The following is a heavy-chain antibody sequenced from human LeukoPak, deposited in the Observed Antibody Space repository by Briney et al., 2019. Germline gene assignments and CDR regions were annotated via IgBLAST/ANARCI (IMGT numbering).Heavy chain of an antibody. Sequence: SETLSLTCTVSGGSLSSYYWSWIRQAPGKGLEWVGYIYYSGSTNYNPSLKSPVTISVHTSKNQFSLTLSSVTAADTAVYYCARGVGATTSDFDYWGQGTLVTVSS. CDR1: GGSLSSYY. V-gene: IGHV4-59*01. J-gene: IGHJ4*02. D-gene: IGHD1-26*01. CDR2: IYYSGST. CDR3: ARGVGATTSDFDY.